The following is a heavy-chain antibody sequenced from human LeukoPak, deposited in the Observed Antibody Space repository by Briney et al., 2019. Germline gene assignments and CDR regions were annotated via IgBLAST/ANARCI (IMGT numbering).Heavy chain of an antibody. CDR2: INPNSGDT. CDR1: GYSFTGNY. J-gene: IGHJ1*01. Sequence: ASVKVSCKASGYSFTGNYIHWVRQAPGQGLEWLGWINPNSGDTNFAQKFQGRVTMTRDTSISTVYMELNRLRSDDTAVFYCARGYYDSSDFEYFQHWGQGTLVTVSS. CDR3: ARGYYDSSDFEYFQH. V-gene: IGHV1-2*02. D-gene: IGHD3-22*01.